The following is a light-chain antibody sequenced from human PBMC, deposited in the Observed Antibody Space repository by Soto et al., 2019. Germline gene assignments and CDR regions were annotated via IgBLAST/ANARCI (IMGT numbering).Light chain of an antibody. Sequence: QSALTQPLSVSGSPGQSVTISCTGTNSDVGGYNYVSWYQQHLGKAPKVMIYDVSERPSGVPDRFSGSKSGNTASLTISGLQAEDEADYYCCSYAGSYTVVFGGGTKLTVL. CDR2: DVS. J-gene: IGLJ2*01. V-gene: IGLV2-11*01. CDR1: NSDVGGYNY. CDR3: CSYAGSYTVV.